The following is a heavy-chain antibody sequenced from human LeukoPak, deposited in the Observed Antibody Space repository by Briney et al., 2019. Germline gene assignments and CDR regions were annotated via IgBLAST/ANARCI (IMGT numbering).Heavy chain of an antibody. J-gene: IGHJ4*02. V-gene: IGHV4-38-2*01. CDR3: ARVLPVPYLLDS. Sequence: PSETLSLTCAISGHSSTRGYYWAWFRQSPGKGLEWIATFFQSEKSFYNASLKSRVIMSLDTSKGQFSLNLTSVTAADTAVYYCARVLPVPYLLDSWGQGTHVRVSS. CDR1: GHSSTRGYY. D-gene: IGHD2/OR15-2a*01. CDR2: FFQSEKS.